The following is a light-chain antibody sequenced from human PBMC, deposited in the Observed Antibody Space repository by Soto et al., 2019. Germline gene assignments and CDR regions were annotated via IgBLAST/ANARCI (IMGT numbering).Light chain of an antibody. CDR3: GSYTSATTWV. V-gene: IGLV2-14*03. CDR2: RVI. Sequence: QSVLTQPASVSGSPGQSITISCTGTSSDIGRYDYVSWYQQFPGKAPKLMIYRVINRPSGVSDRFSGSKSGNSASLSISGLQPEDEDSYFCGSYTSATTWVFGGGTKVTVL. CDR1: SSDIGRYDY. J-gene: IGLJ3*02.